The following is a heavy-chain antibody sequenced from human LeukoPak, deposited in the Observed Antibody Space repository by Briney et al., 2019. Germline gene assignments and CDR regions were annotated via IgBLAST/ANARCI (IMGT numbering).Heavy chain of an antibody. CDR2: ISAYNGNT. CDR3: ARSGYSSGWHPYYYYYYMDV. J-gene: IGHJ6*03. Sequence: ASVKVSCKASGYTFTSYGISWVRQAPGQGLEWMGWISAYNGNTNYAQKLQGRVTMTTDTSTSTAYMELRSLRSDDTAVYYCARSGYSSGWHPYYYYYYMDVWGKGTTVTVSS. V-gene: IGHV1-18*01. CDR1: GYTFTSYG. D-gene: IGHD6-19*01.